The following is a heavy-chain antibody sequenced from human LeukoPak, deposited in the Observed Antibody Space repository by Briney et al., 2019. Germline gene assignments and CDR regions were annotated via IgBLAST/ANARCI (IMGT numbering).Heavy chain of an antibody. V-gene: IGHV4-39*01. Sequence: SETLTLTCTASGFSISSSSYYWGWHRQPPGKGLEWIGSIYYTGSTYYNPSLKSRVTISVDTSNNQFSLKLSSVTAATTAVYYCARRLRACAYVFDYWGQGTLVSVSS. CDR2: IYYTGST. CDR1: GFSISSSSYY. D-gene: IGHD3-10*02. J-gene: IGHJ4*02. CDR3: ARRLRACAYVFDY.